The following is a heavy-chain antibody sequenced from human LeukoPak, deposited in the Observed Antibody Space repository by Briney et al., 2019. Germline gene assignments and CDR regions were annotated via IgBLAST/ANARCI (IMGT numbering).Heavy chain of an antibody. CDR1: GYGFTSYW. CDR3: ARTEGFLEWLEGAFDI. D-gene: IGHD3-3*01. J-gene: IGHJ3*02. CDR2: IYPGDSDI. Sequence: GESLKISCKGSGYGFTSYWIGWVRQMPGKGLEWMGIIYPGDSDIRYSPSFQGQVTISADKSISTAYLQWSSLKASDTAMYYCARTEGFLEWLEGAFDIRGQGTMVTVSS. V-gene: IGHV5-51*01.